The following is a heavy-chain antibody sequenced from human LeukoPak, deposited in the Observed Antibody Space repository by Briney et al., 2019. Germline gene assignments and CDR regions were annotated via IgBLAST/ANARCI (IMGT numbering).Heavy chain of an antibody. CDR1: GFTFSSYA. J-gene: IGHJ4*02. Sequence: GGSLRLSCAASGFTFSSYAMSWVRQAPGKGLEWVSAISGSGGSTYYADSVKGRFTISRDNSKNTLYLQMNSLRAEDTAAYYCAKEGILGELLTDYFDYWGQGTLVTVSS. V-gene: IGHV3-23*01. CDR3: AKEGILGELLTDYFDY. CDR2: ISGSGGST. D-gene: IGHD3-10*01.